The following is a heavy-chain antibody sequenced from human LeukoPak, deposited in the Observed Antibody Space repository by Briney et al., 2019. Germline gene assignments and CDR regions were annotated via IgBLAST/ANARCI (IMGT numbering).Heavy chain of an antibody. CDR1: GFIFSSYT. CDR3: ARDLLYYYDSSGLFL. V-gene: IGHV3-21*01. Sequence: PGGSLRLSCAASGFIFSSYTMHWVRQAPGKGLEWVSSISSSSSYIYYADSVKGRFTISRDNVKNSLYLQMNSLRAEDTAVYYCARDLLYYYDSSGLFLWGQGTLVTVSS. D-gene: IGHD3-22*01. CDR2: ISSSSSYI. J-gene: IGHJ4*02.